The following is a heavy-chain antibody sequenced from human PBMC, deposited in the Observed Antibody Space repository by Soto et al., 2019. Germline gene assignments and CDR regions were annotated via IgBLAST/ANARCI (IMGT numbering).Heavy chain of an antibody. J-gene: IGHJ6*02. D-gene: IGHD2-2*01. Sequence: AVKACCKASGYTFTSYDINWVRQATVQGLEWMGGMNPNSGNTGYAQKFQGRVTMTRNTSISTAYMELSSLRSEDTAVYYCATGGIVGVPAASRSHYYSYAIDVSCPTPTVTLSS. CDR3: ATGGIVGVPAASRSHYYSYAIDV. CDR2: MNPNSGNT. V-gene: IGHV1-8*01. CDR1: GYTFTSYD.